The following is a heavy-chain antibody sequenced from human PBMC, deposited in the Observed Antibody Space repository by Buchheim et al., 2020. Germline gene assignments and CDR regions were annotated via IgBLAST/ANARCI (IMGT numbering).Heavy chain of an antibody. Sequence: QLQLQESGPGLVKPSETLSLTCTVSGGSIGNSNSYWGWIRQTPGKGPEWIGSIFYTGSIYYNPSLLSRATISVDTSKNQFSLNLSSVTATDTAVYYCAIRRGTYFWSGSFDIWGQGT. V-gene: IGHV4-39*01. CDR1: GGSIGNSNSY. CDR2: IFYTGSI. CDR3: AIRRGTYFWSGSFDI. J-gene: IGHJ3*02. D-gene: IGHD3/OR15-3a*01.